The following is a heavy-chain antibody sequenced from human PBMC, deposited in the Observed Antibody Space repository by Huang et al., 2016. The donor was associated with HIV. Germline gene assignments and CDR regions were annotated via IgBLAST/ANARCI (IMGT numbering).Heavy chain of an antibody. Sequence: QVQLQESGPGLVKPSETLSLTCPVSGGSISSYYWSWIRQPPGKGLACIGYIYYSWSTNYYPSLQSRVTISVDTSKSQFSLKLRSVTAADTAVYYCARGPSPWLQEAFDIWGQGTMVTVSS. D-gene: IGHD5-12*01. CDR1: GGSISSYY. V-gene: IGHV4-59*01. J-gene: IGHJ3*02. CDR2: IYYSWST. CDR3: ARGPSPWLQEAFDI.